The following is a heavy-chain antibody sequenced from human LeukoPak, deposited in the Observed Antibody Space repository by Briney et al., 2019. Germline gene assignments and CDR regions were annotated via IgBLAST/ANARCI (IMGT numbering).Heavy chain of an antibody. D-gene: IGHD3-22*01. CDR3: ARDTDSPHYYDSSGYLRAEAFDI. Sequence: SETLSLTCTVSGGSISSYYWSWIRQPAGKGLEWIGRTYTSGSTNYNPSLKSRVTMSVDTSKNQFSLKLSSVTAADTAVYYCARDTDSPHYYDSSGYLRAEAFDIWGQGTMVTVSS. CDR1: GGSISSYY. J-gene: IGHJ3*02. CDR2: TYTSGST. V-gene: IGHV4-4*07.